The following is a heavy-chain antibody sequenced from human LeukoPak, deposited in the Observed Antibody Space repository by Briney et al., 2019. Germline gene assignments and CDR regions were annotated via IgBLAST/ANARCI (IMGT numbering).Heavy chain of an antibody. CDR1: GYTFTSYY. CDR2: INPSGGRT. CDR3: ARLGIAAADRDAFDI. V-gene: IGHV1-46*01. Sequence: ASVKVSCKASGYTFTSYYMHWVRQAPGQGLEWMGIINPSGGRTSYAQKYQARVTITRDMPTSTVYMELSSVRSEDTAVYYCARLGIAAADRDAFDIWGQGTMVTVSS. D-gene: IGHD6-13*01. J-gene: IGHJ3*02.